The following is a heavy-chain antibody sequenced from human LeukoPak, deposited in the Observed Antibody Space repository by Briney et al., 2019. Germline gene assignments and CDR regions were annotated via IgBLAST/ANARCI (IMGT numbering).Heavy chain of an antibody. J-gene: IGHJ3*02. D-gene: IGHD3-22*01. CDR3: ARANTMIVVADRHDAFDI. CDR2: INWNGGST. V-gene: IGHV3-20*04. Sequence: PGGPLRLSCAASGFTFDDYGMSWVRQAPGKGLEWVSGINWNGGSTGYADSVKGRFTISRDNAKNSLYLQMNSLRAEDTALYYCARANTMIVVADRHDAFDIWGQGTMVTVSS. CDR1: GFTFDDYG.